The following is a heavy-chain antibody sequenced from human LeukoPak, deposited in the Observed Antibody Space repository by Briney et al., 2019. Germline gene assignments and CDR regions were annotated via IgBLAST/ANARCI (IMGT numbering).Heavy chain of an antibody. Sequence: GESLKISCKGSGYSFTSYWIGWVRQMPGKGLEWMGIIYPGDSDTRYSPSFQGQVTISADKSISTAYLQWSSLKASDTAMYYCARTKNYYDSSGSPFDIWGQGTMVTVSS. CDR1: GYSFTSYW. V-gene: IGHV5-51*01. CDR2: IYPGDSDT. J-gene: IGHJ3*02. D-gene: IGHD3-22*01. CDR3: ARTKNYYDSSGSPFDI.